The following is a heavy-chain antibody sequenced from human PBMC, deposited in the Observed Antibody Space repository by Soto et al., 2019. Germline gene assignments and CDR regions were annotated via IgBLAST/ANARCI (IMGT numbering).Heavy chain of an antibody. CDR3: AREGGGILRSLLAGRDPYYYCGMDV. D-gene: IGHD3-3*01. CDR1: GYTFIGYY. V-gene: IGHV1-2*04. CDR2: INPNSGGT. Sequence: ASVKVSCKASGYTFIGYYMHWVRQAPAQGLEWMGWINPNSGGTNYAQQFQGWVTMTRDTSISTDYMELSRLRSDDTAADYCAREGGGILRSLLAGRDPYYYCGMDVWGQGTTVTVSS. J-gene: IGHJ6*02.